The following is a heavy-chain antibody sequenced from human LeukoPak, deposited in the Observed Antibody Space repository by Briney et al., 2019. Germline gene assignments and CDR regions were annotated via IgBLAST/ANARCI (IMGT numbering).Heavy chain of an antibody. J-gene: IGHJ4*02. CDR3: ARDSGSYGDYVSYYFDY. CDR2: LCSSGST. D-gene: IGHD4-17*01. V-gene: IGHV3-53*01. CDR1: GFTFSSNY. Sequence: PGGSLRLSCAASGFTFSSNYMTWVRQDPGKGLEWVSILCSSGSTFYADSVKGRFTISRDNSKNTLYLQMNSLRAEGTAVYYCARDSGSYGDYVSYYFDYWGQGTLVTVSS.